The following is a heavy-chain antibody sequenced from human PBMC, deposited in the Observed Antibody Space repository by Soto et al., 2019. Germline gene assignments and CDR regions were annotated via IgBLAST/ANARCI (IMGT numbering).Heavy chain of an antibody. Sequence: QVHLVQSGVEVKKPGASVKVSCKASGYSFSTYGISWVRQAPGQGLEWMGWISGLNGNTNYAQNLQGRVTMTTDTSRSTAYMELRRLGFDDTAVYYCARDRFGEDGAGDFDYWGQGTLVTVSS. CDR2: ISGLNGNT. D-gene: IGHD3-10*01. CDR3: ARDRFGEDGAGDFDY. V-gene: IGHV1-18*01. CDR1: GYSFSTYG. J-gene: IGHJ4*02.